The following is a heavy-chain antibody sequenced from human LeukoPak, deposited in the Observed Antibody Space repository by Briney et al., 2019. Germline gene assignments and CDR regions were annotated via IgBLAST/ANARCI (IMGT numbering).Heavy chain of an antibody. CDR3: AKWGVYDILTGYYDSDY. V-gene: IGHV3-23*01. CDR2: IGGRDSGT. Sequence: PGASLRLSCAASGFIFSNYAMSWVRQAPGKGLEWVSAIGGRDSGTYYADSVRGRFTVSRDDPKNTLYLQMNTLRAEDTAVYYCAKWGVYDILTGYYDSDYWGQGTLVTVSS. D-gene: IGHD3-9*01. J-gene: IGHJ4*02. CDR1: GFIFSNYA.